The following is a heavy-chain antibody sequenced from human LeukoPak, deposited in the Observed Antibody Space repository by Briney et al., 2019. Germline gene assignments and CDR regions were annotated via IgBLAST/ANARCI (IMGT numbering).Heavy chain of an antibody. CDR3: ARGARYFDL. J-gene: IGHJ2*01. V-gene: IGHV3-53*01. D-gene: IGHD1-26*01. Sequence: DSVKGRFTISRDNSKNTLYLQMNSLRAEDTAVYYCARGARYFDLWGRGTLVTVSS.